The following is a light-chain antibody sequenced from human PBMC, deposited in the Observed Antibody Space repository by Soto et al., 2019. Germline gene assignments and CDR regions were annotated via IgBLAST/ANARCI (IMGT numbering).Light chain of an antibody. CDR1: SSNIGAGYD. CDR2: GNS. Sequence: QSVLTQPPSVSGAPGQRGTISCTGSSSNIGAGYDVHWYQQLPGTAPKLLIYGNSNPPSGVPDRFSGSKSGTSTSLAITGLQAEDEADYYCQSYDSSLSALFGGGTKLTVL. J-gene: IGLJ3*02. V-gene: IGLV1-40*01. CDR3: QSYDSSLSAL.